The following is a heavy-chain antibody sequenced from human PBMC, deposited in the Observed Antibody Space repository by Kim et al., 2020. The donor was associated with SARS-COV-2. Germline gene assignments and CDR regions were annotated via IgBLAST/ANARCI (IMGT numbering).Heavy chain of an antibody. Sequence: GGSLRHSCAASGFTFSSYTMNWIRQAPGKGLEWVSYISSTTTTIYYASSVDCLFTSSRDTTNNSQYLQMNSLRVEDTAMSFWVSGARKVLLPYAFD. CDR3: VSGARKVLLPYAFD. J-gene: IGHJ3*02. D-gene: IGHD2-15*01. V-gene: IGHV3-48*04. CDR2: ISSTTTTI. CDR1: GFTFSSYT.